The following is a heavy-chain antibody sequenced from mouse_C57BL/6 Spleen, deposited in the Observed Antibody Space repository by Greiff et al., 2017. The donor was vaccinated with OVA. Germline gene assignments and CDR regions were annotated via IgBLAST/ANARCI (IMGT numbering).Heavy chain of an antibody. Sequence: QVHVKQPGAELVRPGSSVKLSCKASGYTFTSYWMHWVKQRPIQGLEWIGNIDPSDSETHYNQKFKDKATLTVDKSSSTAYMQLSSLTSEDSAVYYCARTLEEDYFDYWGQGTTLTVSS. CDR1: GYTFTSYW. J-gene: IGHJ2*01. D-gene: IGHD6-1*01. CDR3: ARTLEEDYFDY. V-gene: IGHV1-52*01. CDR2: IDPSDSET.